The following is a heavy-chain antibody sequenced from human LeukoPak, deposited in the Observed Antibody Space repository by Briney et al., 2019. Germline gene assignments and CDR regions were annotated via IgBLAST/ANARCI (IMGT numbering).Heavy chain of an antibody. CDR2: MHYSGDS. V-gene: IGHV4-59*01. Sequence: ASETLSLTCTVSGNSISSFFWSWIRQPPGKGLEWIGSMHYSGDSKYNPSLRSRVSLSIDTSKQQFSLRLSSVTAADTAVYYCARDLELERNRWKYFESWGQGALVTVSS. D-gene: IGHD1-1*01. CDR1: GNSISSFF. CDR3: ARDLELERNRWKYFES. J-gene: IGHJ4*02.